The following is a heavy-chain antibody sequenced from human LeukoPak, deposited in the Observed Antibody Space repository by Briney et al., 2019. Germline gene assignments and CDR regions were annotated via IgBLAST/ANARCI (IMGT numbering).Heavy chain of an antibody. CDR1: GXSISSYY. V-gene: IGHV4-59*01. J-gene: IGHJ3*02. CDR3: GHGSGSPYAFDI. Sequence: KPSETLSLTCTVSGXSISSYYWSWIRQPPGKGLEWIAYIYYSGSTTYNPSLKSRVTISVDTSKNQFSLKLSSVTAADTAVYYCGHGSGSPYAFDIWGQRTMVTVSS. D-gene: IGHD3-10*01. CDR2: IYYSGST.